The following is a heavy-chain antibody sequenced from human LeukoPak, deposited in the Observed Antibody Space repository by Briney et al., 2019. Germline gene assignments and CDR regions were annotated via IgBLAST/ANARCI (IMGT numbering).Heavy chain of an antibody. CDR1: GGSISSYY. D-gene: IGHD3-22*01. Sequence: SETLSLTCTVSGGSISSYYWSWIRQPPGKGLEWTGYLYYSGSTNYNPSLKSRVTISVDTSKNQFSLKLSSVTAADTAVYYCARGSDSGYYLPFDYWGQGTLVTVSS. V-gene: IGHV4-59*12. CDR3: ARGSDSGYYLPFDY. J-gene: IGHJ4*02. CDR2: LYYSGST.